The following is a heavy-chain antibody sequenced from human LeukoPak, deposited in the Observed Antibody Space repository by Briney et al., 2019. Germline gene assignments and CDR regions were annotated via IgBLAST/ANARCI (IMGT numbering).Heavy chain of an antibody. CDR3: ARGVWSGVSRYDSSGYYSYFDY. CDR1: GGSISSYY. CDR2: IYTSGST. D-gene: IGHD3-22*01. J-gene: IGHJ4*02. V-gene: IGHV4-4*07. Sequence: SETLSLTCTVSGGSISSYYWSWIRQPAGKGLEWIGRIYTSGSTNYNPSLKSRVTMSVDTSKNQFSLKLSSVTAADTAVYYCARGVWSGVSRYDSSGYYSYFDYWGQGTLVTVSS.